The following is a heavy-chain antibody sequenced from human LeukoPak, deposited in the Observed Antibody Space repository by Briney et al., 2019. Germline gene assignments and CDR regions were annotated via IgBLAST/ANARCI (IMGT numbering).Heavy chain of an antibody. CDR2: IYSGGST. CDR3: TRLPIYDSSGYVDY. D-gene: IGHD3-22*01. J-gene: IGHJ4*02. CDR1: GFTVSSNY. V-gene: IGHV3-53*01. Sequence: PGGSLRLSCAASGFTVSSNYMSWVRQAPGKGLEWVSVIYSGGSTYYADSVKGRFTISRDNSKNTLYLQMNSLRAEDTAVYYCTRLPIYDSSGYVDYWGQGTLVTVSS.